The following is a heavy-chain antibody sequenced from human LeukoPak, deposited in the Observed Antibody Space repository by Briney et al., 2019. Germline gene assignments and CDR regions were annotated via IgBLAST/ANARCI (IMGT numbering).Heavy chain of an antibody. CDR1: GGSISGFY. Sequence: SETLSLTCTVSGGSISGFYWSWIRQPPGKGLEWIGYIYYSGSTNYNPSLKSRVTISVDTSKNQFSLKLSSVTAVDTAVYYCARGADYYDSSGYLYYFDYWGQGTLVTVSS. D-gene: IGHD3-22*01. V-gene: IGHV4-59*08. J-gene: IGHJ4*02. CDR2: IYYSGST. CDR3: ARGADYYDSSGYLYYFDY.